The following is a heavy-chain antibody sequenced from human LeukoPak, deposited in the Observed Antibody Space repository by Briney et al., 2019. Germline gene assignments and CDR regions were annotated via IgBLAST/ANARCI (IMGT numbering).Heavy chain of an antibody. D-gene: IGHD5-24*01. Sequence: SQTLSLTCAISGDSVSRNSAAWNWIRQSPSRGLEWLRSTYYRSKWYNDYVVSVESRITINPDTSKNLFSLQLNSVTPEDTAVYYCARADGDRDGYNFWFDPWGQGTLVTVSS. CDR3: ARADGDRDGYNFWFDP. CDR1: GDSVSRNSAA. CDR2: TYYRSKWYN. J-gene: IGHJ5*02. V-gene: IGHV6-1*01.